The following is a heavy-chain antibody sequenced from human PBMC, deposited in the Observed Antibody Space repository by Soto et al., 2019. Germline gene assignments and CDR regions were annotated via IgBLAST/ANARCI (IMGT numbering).Heavy chain of an antibody. CDR2: ISSSSSYI. Sequence: EVQLVESGGGLVKPGGSLRLSCAASGFTFSSYSMNWVRQAPGKGLEWVSSISSSSSYIYYADSVKGRFTIYRDNAKNLXYRQMNSMRAEDTAVYYCARETRTMVRGVISDFDYWGQGTLVTVSS. V-gene: IGHV3-21*01. D-gene: IGHD3-10*01. J-gene: IGHJ4*02. CDR1: GFTFSSYS. CDR3: ARETRTMVRGVISDFDY.